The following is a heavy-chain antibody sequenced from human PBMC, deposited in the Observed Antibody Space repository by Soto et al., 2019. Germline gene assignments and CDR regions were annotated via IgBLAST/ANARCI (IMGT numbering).Heavy chain of an antibody. D-gene: IGHD2-15*01. CDR1: GGSINNGNS. CDR2: IYYSGRT. CDR3: AASYCSGGICSAYAMDI. Sequence: QVQLQESGPGLVKPSGTLSLTCAVSGGSINNGNSWSWVRQSPGRGLEWIGEIYYSGRTQYNPSLKSRISISVDNPKNQISLKLTSVTAADTARYYCAASYCSGGICSAYAMDIWGQGTTVIVSS. V-gene: IGHV4-4*02. J-gene: IGHJ6*02.